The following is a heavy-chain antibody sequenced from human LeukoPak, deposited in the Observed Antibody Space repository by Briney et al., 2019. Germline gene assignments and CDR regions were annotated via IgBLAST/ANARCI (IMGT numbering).Heavy chain of an antibody. J-gene: IGHJ4*02. CDR3: ARDRRSRGYCSGGSCYGDFDY. D-gene: IGHD2-15*01. Sequence: GASVKVSCKASGYTFTSYYMHWVRQAPGQGLEWMGIINPSGGSTSYAQKFQGRVTMTGDMSTSTVYMELSSLRSEDTAVYYCARDRRSRGYCSGGSCYGDFDYWGQGTLVTVSS. CDR1: GYTFTSYY. V-gene: IGHV1-46*01. CDR2: INPSGGST.